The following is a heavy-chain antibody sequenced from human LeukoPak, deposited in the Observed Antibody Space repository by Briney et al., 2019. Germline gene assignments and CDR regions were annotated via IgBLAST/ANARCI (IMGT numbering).Heavy chain of an antibody. J-gene: IGHJ4*02. Sequence: SVKVSCKASGGTFSSYAISWVRQAPGQGLEWMGRIIPILGIANYAQKFQGRVTITADKSTSTAYMELSSLRSEDTAVYYCARDVPGNYYGSGSYPYYFDYWGQGTLVTVSS. CDR1: GGTFSSYA. CDR3: ARDVPGNYYGSGSYPYYFDY. CDR2: IIPILGIA. V-gene: IGHV1-69*04. D-gene: IGHD3-10*01.